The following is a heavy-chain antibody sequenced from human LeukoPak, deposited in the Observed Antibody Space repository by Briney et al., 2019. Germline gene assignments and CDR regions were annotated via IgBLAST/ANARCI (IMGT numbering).Heavy chain of an antibody. Sequence: EASVTVSCKASGYTFTSYYMHWVRQAPGQGLEWMGIINPSGGSTSYAQKFQGRVTMTRDTSTSTVYMELSSLRSEDTAVYYCARDGLQDDAFDIWGQGTMVTVSS. CDR2: INPSGGST. CDR3: ARDGLQDDAFDI. CDR1: GYTFTSYY. V-gene: IGHV1-46*01. D-gene: IGHD4-11*01. J-gene: IGHJ3*02.